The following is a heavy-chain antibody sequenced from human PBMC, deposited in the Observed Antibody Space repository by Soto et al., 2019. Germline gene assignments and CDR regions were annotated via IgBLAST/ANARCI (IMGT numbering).Heavy chain of an antibody. J-gene: IGHJ4*02. D-gene: IGHD4-17*01. V-gene: IGHV4-30-4*01. CDR1: GGSISSGDYY. CDR3: ARQHDYGGDFDS. CDR2: IYYSGST. Sequence: QVQLQESGPGLVKPSQTLSLTCTVSGGSISSGDYYWSWIRQPPGKGLEWIGYIYYSGSTYYNPSLKSRVTISVDTSKNQFSLKLSYVTAADTAVYYSARQHDYGGDFDSWGPGTLVTVSS.